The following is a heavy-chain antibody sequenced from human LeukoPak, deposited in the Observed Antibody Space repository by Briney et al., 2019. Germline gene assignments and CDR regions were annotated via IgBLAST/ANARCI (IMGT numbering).Heavy chain of an antibody. CDR1: GFTFSSYA. J-gene: IGHJ4*02. V-gene: IGHV3-30-3*01. D-gene: IGHD2-15*01. CDR2: ISYDGSNK. Sequence: GGSLRLSCAASGFTFSSYAMHWVRQAPGKGLEWVAVISYDGSNKYYADSVKGRFTISRDNSKNTLYLQMNSLRAEDTAVYYCARPLADIVAVVDWGQGTLVTVSS. CDR3: ARPLADIVAVVD.